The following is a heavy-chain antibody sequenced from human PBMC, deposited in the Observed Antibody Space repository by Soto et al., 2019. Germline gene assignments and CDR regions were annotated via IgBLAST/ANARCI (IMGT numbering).Heavy chain of an antibody. Sequence: SETLSLTCAVYGGSFSGYCWSWIRQPPGKGLEWIGEINHSGSTNYNPSLKSRVTISVDTSKNQFSLKLSSVTAADTAVYYCARVSYSSYPRNYYYGMDVWGQGTTVTVS. CDR2: INHSGST. CDR1: GGSFSGYC. J-gene: IGHJ6*02. D-gene: IGHD6-6*01. V-gene: IGHV4-34*01. CDR3: ARVSYSSYPRNYYYGMDV.